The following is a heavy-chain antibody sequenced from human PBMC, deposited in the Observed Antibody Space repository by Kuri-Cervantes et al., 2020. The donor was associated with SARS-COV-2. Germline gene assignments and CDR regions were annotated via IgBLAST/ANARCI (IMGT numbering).Heavy chain of an antibody. D-gene: IGHD3-22*01. CDR2: IIPIFGTA. V-gene: IGHV1-69*13. CDR3: ARGGAYYYDSSGPPGY. CDR1: GGTFSSYA. Sequence: SVKVSCKASGGTFSSYAISWVRQAPGQGLEWMGGIIPIFGTANYAQKFQGRVTITADESTSTAYMELSSLRSEDTAVYYCARGGAYYYDSSGPPGYWGQGTLVTVSS. J-gene: IGHJ4*02.